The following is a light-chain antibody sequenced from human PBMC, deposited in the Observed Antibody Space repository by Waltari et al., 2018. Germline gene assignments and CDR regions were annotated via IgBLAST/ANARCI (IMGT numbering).Light chain of an antibody. CDR3: SSYAGSSNLI. Sequence: QSALTQPPSASGSPGQSVPISRTGTSSDIGSSKYVPWNHPHPPKAPNLLIYEVNKRPSGVPDRFSGSKSGNTASLTVSGLQADDEADYYCSSYAGSSNLIFGGGTKLTVL. V-gene: IGLV2-8*01. J-gene: IGLJ2*01. CDR2: EVN. CDR1: SSDIGSSKY.